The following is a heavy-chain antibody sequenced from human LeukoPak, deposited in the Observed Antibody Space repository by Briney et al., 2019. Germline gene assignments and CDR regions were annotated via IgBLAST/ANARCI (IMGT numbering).Heavy chain of an antibody. CDR1: GDSITTNTW. Sequence: PSGTLSLTCTISGDSITTNTWWHWVRQPPGEGLEWIGEIHHSGTTYYNPSLRSRVTISLDKSKNHFSLNLRSVTAADTAVYYCARDAMGSDSSPPDYWGQGTLVTVSS. D-gene: IGHD6-13*01. J-gene: IGHJ4*02. CDR3: ARDAMGSDSSPPDY. CDR2: IHHSGTT. V-gene: IGHV4-4*02.